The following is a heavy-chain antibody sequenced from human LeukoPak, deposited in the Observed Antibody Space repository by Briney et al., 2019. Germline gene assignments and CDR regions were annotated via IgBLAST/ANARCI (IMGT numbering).Heavy chain of an antibody. CDR2: IKQDGSEK. V-gene: IGHV3-7*01. CDR3: ARTSIRVGTTDEDY. CDR1: GFTFSSYW. Sequence: GGSLRLSCAASGFTFSSYWMSWVRQAPGKGLEWVANIKQDGSEKYYVDSVKGRFTISRDNAKNSPYLQMNSLRAEDTAVYYCARTSIRVGTTDEDYWGQGTLVTVSS. J-gene: IGHJ4*02. D-gene: IGHD2/OR15-2a*01.